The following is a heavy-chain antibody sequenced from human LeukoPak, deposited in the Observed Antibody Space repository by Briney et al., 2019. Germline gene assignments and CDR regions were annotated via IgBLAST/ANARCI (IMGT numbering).Heavy chain of an antibody. CDR3: AREGSGWYGYYFDY. V-gene: IGHV3-48*03. CDR2: ISSSGSTI. Sequence: PGGSLRLSCAASGFTFSTYEMNWFRQAPGKGLEWVSKISSSGSTIHYADSVKGRFTISRDNDKNSLFLQMNSLRAEDTGVYYCAREGSGWYGYYFDYWGQGTLVTVSS. CDR1: GFTFSTYE. D-gene: IGHD6-19*01. J-gene: IGHJ4*02.